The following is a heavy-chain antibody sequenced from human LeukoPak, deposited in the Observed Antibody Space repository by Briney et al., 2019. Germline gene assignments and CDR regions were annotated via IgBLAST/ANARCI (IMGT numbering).Heavy chain of an antibody. CDR3: ARALAYCDGDCYSVRYYYYGMDV. D-gene: IGHD2-21*02. Sequence: PSETLSLTCAVYGGSFSGYYWSWIRQPPGKGLEWIGEINHSGSTNYNPSLKSRVTISVDTYKNQFSLKLSSVTAADTAVYYCARALAYCDGDCYSVRYYYYGMDVWGQGTTVTVSS. CDR2: INHSGST. V-gene: IGHV4-34*01. CDR1: GGSFSGYY. J-gene: IGHJ6*02.